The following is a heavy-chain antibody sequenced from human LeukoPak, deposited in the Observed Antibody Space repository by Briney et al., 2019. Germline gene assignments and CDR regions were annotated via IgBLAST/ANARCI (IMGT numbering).Heavy chain of an antibody. V-gene: IGHV3-30*02. D-gene: IGHD2-21*02. CDR2: IRYDGSNK. J-gene: IGHJ4*02. CDR1: GFIFTDYG. Sequence: GGSLRLSCAASGFIFTDYGMHWVRQAPGKGLEWVAFIRYDGSNKYYADSVKGRFTISRDNSKNTLYLQMNSLRAEDTAVYYCAKDLWDQLSGHCPFDYWGQGTLVTVSS. CDR3: AKDLWDQLSGHCPFDY.